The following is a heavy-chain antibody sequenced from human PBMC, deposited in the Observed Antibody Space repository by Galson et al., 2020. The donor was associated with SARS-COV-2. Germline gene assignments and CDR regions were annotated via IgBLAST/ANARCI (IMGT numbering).Heavy chain of an antibody. J-gene: IGHJ6*02. V-gene: IGHV4-61*02. CDR3: ARDLQWLPPYGLDV. CDR1: GDSISSGSYY. Sequence: SETLSLTCTVSGDSISSGSYYWTWIRQPAGKGLEWIGRIYTSGSINYNPSLKSRVTISVDTSKNQFSLKLSSVTAADTAVYYCARDLQWLPPYGLDVWGQGATVTVSS. D-gene: IGHD3-22*01. CDR2: IYTSGSI.